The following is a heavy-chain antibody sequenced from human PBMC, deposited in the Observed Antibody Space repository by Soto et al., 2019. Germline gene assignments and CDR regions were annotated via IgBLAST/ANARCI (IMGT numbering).Heavy chain of an antibody. J-gene: IGHJ4*02. D-gene: IGHD1-26*01. V-gene: IGHV3-23*04. Sequence: EVQLVESGGGLVQPGGSLRRSCAASGFTFSTYAMTWVRQAPGKGLEWVSGISGSGGSTYHADSVKGRFTISRDSSKNTVYLQMNSLRAEDTAVYYCAKGVGAKRYYFDYWGQGTLVTVSS. CDR3: AKGVGAKRYYFDY. CDR1: GFTFSTYA. CDR2: ISGSGGST.